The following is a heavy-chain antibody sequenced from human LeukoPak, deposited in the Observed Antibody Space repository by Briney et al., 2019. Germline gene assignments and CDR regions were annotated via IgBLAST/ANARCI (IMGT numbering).Heavy chain of an antibody. Sequence: GGSLRLSCAASGFTFSNAWMSWVRQAPGKGLDWVSVISGSGNYAYYADSVKGRFTISRDNSKNTLYLQMDSLRAEDTAVYYCAKYYDFWSGYSQHYYYMDVWGKGTTVTVSS. CDR1: GFTFSNAW. V-gene: IGHV3-23*01. CDR2: ISGSGNYA. J-gene: IGHJ6*03. D-gene: IGHD3-3*01. CDR3: AKYYDFWSGYSQHYYYMDV.